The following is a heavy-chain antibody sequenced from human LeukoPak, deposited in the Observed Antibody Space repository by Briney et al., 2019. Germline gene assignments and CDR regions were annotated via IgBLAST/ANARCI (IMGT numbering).Heavy chain of an antibody. CDR2: IIPMFPTT. V-gene: IGHV1-69*05. CDR3: ARVPTGFLLYYYYYMDV. D-gene: IGHD2-8*02. J-gene: IGHJ6*03. Sequence: SVKVSCKASGGTLSSYAISWVRQAPGEGLEWMGGIIPMFPTTNYAQKFQGRLTITTDESTSTAYMELRSLTSEDTAVYYCARVPTGFLLYYYYYMDVWGKGTTVTDSS. CDR1: GGTLSSYA.